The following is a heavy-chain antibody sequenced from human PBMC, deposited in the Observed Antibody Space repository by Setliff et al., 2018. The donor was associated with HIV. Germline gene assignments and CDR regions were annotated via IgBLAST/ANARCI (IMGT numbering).Heavy chain of an antibody. CDR2: INTQTGIP. CDR3: ARALYGDYGGDLNWLDP. Sequence: ASVKVSCKASGYSFINYAMNWVRQAPGQGLEWMGWINTQTGIPTYAQAFTGRFVFSVDTSVSTAYLQINSLKAEDTAIYYCARALYGDYGGDLNWLDPWGQGTLDTVSS. J-gene: IGHJ5*02. CDR1: GYSFINYA. V-gene: IGHV7-4-1*02. D-gene: IGHD4-17*01.